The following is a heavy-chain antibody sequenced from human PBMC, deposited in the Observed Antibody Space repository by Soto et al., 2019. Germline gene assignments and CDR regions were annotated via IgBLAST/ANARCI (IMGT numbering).Heavy chain of an antibody. Sequence: GGSLRLSCAASGFTFSNAWMNWVRQAPGKGLEWVGRIKSKTDGGTTDYAAPVKGRFTISRDDSKNTLYLQMNSLKTEDTAVYYCTTGSDGSGSYYYYYGMDVWGQGTTVTVS. CDR3: TTGSDGSGSYYYYYGMDV. V-gene: IGHV3-15*07. D-gene: IGHD3-10*01. CDR1: GFTFSNAW. J-gene: IGHJ6*02. CDR2: IKSKTDGGTT.